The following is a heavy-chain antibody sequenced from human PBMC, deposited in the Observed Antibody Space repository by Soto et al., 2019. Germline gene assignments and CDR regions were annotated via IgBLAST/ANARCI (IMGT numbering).Heavy chain of an antibody. CDR3: AQKDYDILTGSGPLYYHYGMAV. CDR1: GGTFSSYA. D-gene: IGHD3-9*01. Sequence: SVKVSCKASGGTFSSYAISWVRQAPGQGLEWMGGIIPIFGTANYAQKFQGRVTITADESTSTAYMELSSLRSEDTAVYYCAQKDYDILTGSGPLYYHYGMAVWGQGTMVTAP. CDR2: IIPIFGTA. J-gene: IGHJ6*02. V-gene: IGHV1-69*13.